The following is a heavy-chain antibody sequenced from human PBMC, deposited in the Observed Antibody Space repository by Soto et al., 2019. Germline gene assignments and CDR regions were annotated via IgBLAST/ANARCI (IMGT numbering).Heavy chain of an antibody. D-gene: IGHD1-26*01. CDR3: AIFVSGSSPIWVDY. CDR1: GFTFSSYG. CDR2: IWYDGSNK. Sequence: QVQLVESGGGVVQPGRSLRLSCAASGFTFSSYGMHWVRQAPGKGLEWVAVIWYDGSNKYYADSVKGRFTISRDNSKDPRYLHMNSLRAEDTAVYYCAIFVSGSSPIWVDYWGQGTLVTVSS. J-gene: IGHJ4*02. V-gene: IGHV3-33*01.